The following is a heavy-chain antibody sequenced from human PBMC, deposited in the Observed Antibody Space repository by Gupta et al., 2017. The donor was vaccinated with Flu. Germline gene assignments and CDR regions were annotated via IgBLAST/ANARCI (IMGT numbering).Heavy chain of an antibody. J-gene: IGHJ4*02. CDR3: AKERSGSSWTTFDS. CDR2: INENGRDT. V-gene: IGHV3-43*01. D-gene: IGHD6-13*01. Sequence: EVQLVDSGGVVVQPGGSLSLSCAASGFTFDLESYHWFRQPPGKGLQWVSLINENGRDTYYADSVKGRLSISRDNRKNSLYMQMNSLRTEDTALYYCAKERSGSSWTTFDSWGEGTLVTVSS. CDR1: GFTFDLES.